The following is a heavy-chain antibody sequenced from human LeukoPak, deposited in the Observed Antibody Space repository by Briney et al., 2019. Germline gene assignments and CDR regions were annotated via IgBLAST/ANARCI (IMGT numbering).Heavy chain of an antibody. D-gene: IGHD3-3*01. V-gene: IGHV3-53*01. CDR2: IYSGGST. J-gene: IGHJ4*02. CDR1: GXTVSSNY. Sequence: PGRSLRLSCAASGXTVSSNYMSWVRQAPGQGLEWVSVIYSGGSTYYADSVKGRFTMSRDNSKNTLYLQMNSLRAEDTAVYYCARAPGDSDYFDHWGQGTLVTVSS. CDR3: ARAPGDSDYFDH.